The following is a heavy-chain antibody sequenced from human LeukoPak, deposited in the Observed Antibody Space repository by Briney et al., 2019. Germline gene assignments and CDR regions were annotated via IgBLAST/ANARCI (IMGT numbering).Heavy chain of an antibody. CDR2: IYTSGST. CDR1: GGSNSSYY. J-gene: IGHJ3*02. V-gene: IGHV4-4*07. Sequence: SETLSLTCTVSGGSNSSYYWSWIRQPAGKGLEEIGRIYTSGSTNYNPSLTSRVTMSVDNPQNQFPLKLSSVTAADTAVYYCARVRDCSGGSCYNFAYDIWGQGTMVTVSS. D-gene: IGHD2-15*01. CDR3: ARVRDCSGGSCYNFAYDI.